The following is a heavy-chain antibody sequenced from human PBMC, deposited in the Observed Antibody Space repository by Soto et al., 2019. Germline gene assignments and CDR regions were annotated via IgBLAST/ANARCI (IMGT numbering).Heavy chain of an antibody. Sequence: LEWMGWINPNSGGTNYAQTFQGWVTMTRDTSISTAYMELSRLRSDDTAVYYCARVIPAYHISGWSWVFAIWGQRTMV. CDR3: ARVIPAYHISGWSWVFAI. J-gene: IGHJ3*02. CDR2: INPNSGGT. V-gene: IGHV1-2*04. D-gene: IGHD6-19*01.